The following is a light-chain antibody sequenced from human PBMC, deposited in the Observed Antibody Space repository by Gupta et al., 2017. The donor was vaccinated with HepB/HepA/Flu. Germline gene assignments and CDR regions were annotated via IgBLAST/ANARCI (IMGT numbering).Light chain of an antibody. CDR3: AAWDDTLSYV. V-gene: IGLV1-44*01. CDR2: GND. J-gene: IGLJ1*01. Sequence: QSVLTQPPSASGTPGQRVTISCSGSNSNIGIKTVTWYRQLPGPAPKLLIFGNDQRPSGVPDRFSGSKSGTSASLVISGLQSEDEADYYCAAWDDTLSYVFGTGTKVNVL. CDR1: NSNIGIKT.